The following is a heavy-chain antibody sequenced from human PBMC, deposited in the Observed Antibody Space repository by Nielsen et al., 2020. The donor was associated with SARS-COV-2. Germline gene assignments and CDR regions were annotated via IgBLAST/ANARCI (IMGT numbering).Heavy chain of an antibody. D-gene: IGHD3-3*01. V-gene: IGHV1-46*01. Sequence: ASVKVSCKASGYTFTNNYMHWVRQAPGQGLEWMGIINPSGGSTSYAQKFQGRVTMTRDTSTSTVYMELSSLRSEDTAVYYCARDPRFWSGYYTPYYFDYWGQGTLVTVSS. CDR2: INPSGGST. CDR1: GYTFTNNY. CDR3: ARDPRFWSGYYTPYYFDY. J-gene: IGHJ4*02.